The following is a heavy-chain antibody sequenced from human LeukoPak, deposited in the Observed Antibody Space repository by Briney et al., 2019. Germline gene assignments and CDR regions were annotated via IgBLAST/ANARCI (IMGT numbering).Heavy chain of an antibody. CDR1: GGSISSGDYY. Sequence: SQTLSLTCTVSGGSISSGDYYWSWIRQPPGKGLEWIGYIYYSGSTYYNPSLKSRVTISVDTSKNQFSLKLSSVTAADTAVYYCARDRITIFGVVQNWFDPWGLGTLVTVSS. CDR2: IYYSGST. V-gene: IGHV4-30-4*08. D-gene: IGHD3-3*01. J-gene: IGHJ5*02. CDR3: ARDRITIFGVVQNWFDP.